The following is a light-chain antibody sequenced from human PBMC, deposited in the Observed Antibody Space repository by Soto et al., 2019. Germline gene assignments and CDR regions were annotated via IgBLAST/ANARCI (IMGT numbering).Light chain of an antibody. CDR1: QSVSSSY. J-gene: IGKJ2*01. CDR2: GAS. CDR3: QQYCSSPQT. V-gene: IGKV3-20*01. Sequence: EIVLTQSPGTLSLSPGERATLSCRASQSVSSSYLAWYQQKPGQAPRLLIYGASSRATGIPDRCSGSGSGTDFALTISSLEPEDFEVYYCQQYCSSPQTFGQGTNREIK.